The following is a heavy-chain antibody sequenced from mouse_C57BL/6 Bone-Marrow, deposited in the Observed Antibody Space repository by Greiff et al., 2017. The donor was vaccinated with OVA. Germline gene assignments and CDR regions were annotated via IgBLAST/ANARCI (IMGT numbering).Heavy chain of an antibody. V-gene: IGHV1-39*01. D-gene: IGHD1-1*01. CDR3: ARWLITTVVATPYYAMDY. CDR2: INPNYGTT. Sequence: VQLQQSGPELVQPGASVKISCKASGYSFTDYNMNWVKQSNGKSLEWIGVINPNYGTTSYHQKFKGKATLTVEQSSSTAYMQLNSLTSEDAAVYYCARWLITTVVATPYYAMDYWGQGTSVTVSS. CDR1: GYSFTDYN. J-gene: IGHJ4*01.